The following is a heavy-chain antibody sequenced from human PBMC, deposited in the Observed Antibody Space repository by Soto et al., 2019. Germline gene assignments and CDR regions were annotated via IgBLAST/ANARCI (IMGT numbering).Heavy chain of an antibody. J-gene: IGHJ3*02. Sequence: SVNVSCKASGGTFSSYAISWVRQAPGQGLEWMGGIIPIFGTANYAQKFQGRVTITADESTSTAYMELSSLRSEDTAVYYCARDRYSGHDYDDFDIWGQGTVVTVSS. D-gene: IGHD5-12*01. V-gene: IGHV1-69*13. CDR3: ARDRYSGHDYDDFDI. CDR1: GGTFSSYA. CDR2: IIPIFGTA.